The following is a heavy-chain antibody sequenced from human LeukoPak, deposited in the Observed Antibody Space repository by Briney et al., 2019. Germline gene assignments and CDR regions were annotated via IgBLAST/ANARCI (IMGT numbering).Heavy chain of an antibody. CDR1: RGTFSSYA. CDR2: ITPILGIA. CDR3: ASQDSSGYYLIDY. V-gene: IGHV1-69*10. Sequence: ASVKVSCKASRGTFSSYALSWVRQAPGQGLEWIGGITPILGIANYAQDLQGRVTITADKSTNTAYMELSSLRSEDTAVYYCASQDSSGYYLIDYWGQGTLVTVSS. J-gene: IGHJ4*02. D-gene: IGHD3-22*01.